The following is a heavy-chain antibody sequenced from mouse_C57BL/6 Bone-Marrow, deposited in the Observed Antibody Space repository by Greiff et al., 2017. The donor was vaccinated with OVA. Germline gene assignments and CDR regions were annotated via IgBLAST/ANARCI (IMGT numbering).Heavy chain of an antibody. Sequence: VKLQQPGAELVRPGSSVKLSCKASGYTFTSYWMDWVKQRPGQGLEWIGNIYPSDSETHYNQKFKDKATLTVDKSSSTAYMQLSSLTSEDSAVYYCARGRYKGYYYGSSLAYWGQGTLVTVSA. CDR2: IYPSDSET. D-gene: IGHD1-1*01. CDR1: GYTFTSYW. CDR3: ARGRYKGYYYGSSLAY. V-gene: IGHV1-61*01. J-gene: IGHJ3*01.